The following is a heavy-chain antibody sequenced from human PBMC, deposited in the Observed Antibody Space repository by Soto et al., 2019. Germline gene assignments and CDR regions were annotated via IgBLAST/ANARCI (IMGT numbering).Heavy chain of an antibody. CDR3: ARVRARVAADGMDV. J-gene: IGHJ6*02. CDR2: ISSNSAYI. CDR1: GFTFSDYY. D-gene: IGHD6-19*01. Sequence: GGSLRLSCAASGFTFSDYYMIWIRQAPGKGLEWVSYISSNSAYINYADSVKGRFTISRDNAKNSLFLQMDSLRAADTGVYYCARVRARVAADGMDVWGQGTTVTVSS. V-gene: IGHV3-11*05.